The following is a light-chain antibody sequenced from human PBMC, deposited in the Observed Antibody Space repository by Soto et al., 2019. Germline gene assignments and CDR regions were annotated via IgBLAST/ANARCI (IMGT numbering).Light chain of an antibody. V-gene: IGKV3-20*01. CDR2: GAS. CDR3: QQYGSSPQT. Sequence: EIVLTQSPGTLSLSPGERATLSCRASQSVSDNYLAWYQQQAGQAPRLLIYGASRRATGIPDRFSGSGSETDFTLTISRLEPEDFAVYFCQQYGSSPQTFGQGTKVEMK. CDR1: QSVSDNY. J-gene: IGKJ1*01.